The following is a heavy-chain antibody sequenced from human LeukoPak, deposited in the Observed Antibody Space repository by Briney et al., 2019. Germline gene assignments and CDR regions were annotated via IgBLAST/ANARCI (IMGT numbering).Heavy chain of an antibody. CDR3: AKKAQYNGNYPLDY. J-gene: IGHJ4*02. D-gene: IGHD1-26*01. CDR1: GFRFRDYW. V-gene: IGHV3-7*03. Sequence: GGSLRLSCAASGFRFRDYWMDWLRQAPGMGLGWVASIKPDGSQRDYADSVKGRFTISRDNSKNTLYLQMNSLRAEDTALYFCAKKAQYNGNYPLDYWGQGTLVTVSS. CDR2: IKPDGSQR.